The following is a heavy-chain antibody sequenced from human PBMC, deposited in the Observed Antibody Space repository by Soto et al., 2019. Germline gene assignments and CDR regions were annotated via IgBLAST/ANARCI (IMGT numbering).Heavy chain of an antibody. V-gene: IGHV3-33*01. CDR1: GFTFSSYG. Sequence: TGGSLRLSCAASGFTFSSYGMHWVRQTPGKGLEWVAVIWYDGSNKYYADSVKGRFTISRDNSKNTLYLQMNSLRAEDTAVYYCARGGPLRLGELSRAPLDYWGQGTLVTVSS. CDR3: ARGGPLRLGELSRAPLDY. D-gene: IGHD3-16*02. CDR2: IWYDGSNK. J-gene: IGHJ4*02.